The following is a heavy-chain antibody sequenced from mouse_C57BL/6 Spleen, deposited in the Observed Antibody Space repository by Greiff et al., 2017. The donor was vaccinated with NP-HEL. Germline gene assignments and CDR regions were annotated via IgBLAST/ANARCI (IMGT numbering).Heavy chain of an antibody. CDR3: ARHGGYYVGYFDV. D-gene: IGHD2-3*01. CDR1: GFSLTSYG. Sequence: VKLMESGPGLVAPSQSLSITCTVSGFSLTSYGVHWVRQPPGKGLEWLVVIWSDGSTTYNSALKSRLSISKDNSKSQVFLKMNSLQTDDTAMYYCARHGGYYVGYFDVWGTGTTVTVSS. V-gene: IGHV2-6-1*01. J-gene: IGHJ1*03. CDR2: IWSDGST.